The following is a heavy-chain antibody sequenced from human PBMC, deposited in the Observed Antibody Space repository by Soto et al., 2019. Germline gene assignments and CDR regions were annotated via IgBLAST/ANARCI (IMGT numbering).Heavy chain of an antibody. J-gene: IGHJ4*02. CDR2: IIPILGIA. CDR3: ARDRALRGYSSGPATIADY. CDR1: GGTFSSYT. V-gene: IGHV1-69*04. Sequence: ASVKVSCKASGGTFSSYTISWVRQAPGQGLEWMGRIIPILGIANYAQKFQGRVTITADKSTSTAYMELSSLRSEDTAVYYCARDRALRGYSSGPATIADYWGQGTLVTVSS. D-gene: IGHD6-19*01.